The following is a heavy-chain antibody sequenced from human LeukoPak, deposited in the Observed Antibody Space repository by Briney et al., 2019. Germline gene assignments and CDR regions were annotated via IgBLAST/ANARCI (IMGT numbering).Heavy chain of an antibody. V-gene: IGHV3-48*03. CDR1: RFTFSSYD. J-gene: IGHJ4*02. D-gene: IGHD3-10*01. CDR2: ISSSGNTI. Sequence: GGSLRLSCAASRFTFSSYDMNWVRQAPGKGLQWVSYISSSGNTIYYADSVKGRFTISRGNAKNSLHLQMNSLRAEDTAVYFCARRFGYWGQGTLVTVSS. CDR3: ARRFGY.